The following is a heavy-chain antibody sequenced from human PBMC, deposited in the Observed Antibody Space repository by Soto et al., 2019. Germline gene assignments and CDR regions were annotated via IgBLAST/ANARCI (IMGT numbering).Heavy chain of an antibody. D-gene: IGHD1-26*01. Sequence: GGSLSLSCAASGFTFSSYSMNWVRQAPGKGLEWVSSISSSSSYIYYADSVKGRFTISRDNAKNSLYLQMNSLRAEDTVVYYCARVVGATRPSAFDIWGQGTMVTVSS. CDR3: ARVVGATRPSAFDI. CDR2: ISSSSSYI. J-gene: IGHJ3*02. V-gene: IGHV3-21*01. CDR1: GFTFSSYS.